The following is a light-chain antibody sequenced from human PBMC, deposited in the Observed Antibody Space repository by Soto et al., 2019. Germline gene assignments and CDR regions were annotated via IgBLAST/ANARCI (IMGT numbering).Light chain of an antibody. CDR2: DAS. Sequence: DIQMTQSPSTLSAPVGDRVTITCRASQSITTWLAWYQQKPGKAPKLLIYDASSLESGVPSRFSGSGSGTEFTPIISSLQPDDFATYYCQQYYNYPETFGQGTKVDI. J-gene: IGKJ1*01. CDR3: QQYYNYPET. V-gene: IGKV1-5*01. CDR1: QSITTW.